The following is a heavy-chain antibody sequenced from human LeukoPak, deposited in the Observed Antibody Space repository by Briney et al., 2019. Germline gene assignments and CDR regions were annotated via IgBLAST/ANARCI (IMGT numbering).Heavy chain of an antibody. D-gene: IGHD3-9*01. CDR1: GFTFSSYG. Sequence: GRSLRLSCAASGFTFSSYGMHWVRQAPGNGLEWVAVISYDGSNKYYADSVKGRFTISRDNSKNTLYLQMNSLRAEDTAVYYCAKDTTYYDTPYGMDVWGKGTTVTVSS. J-gene: IGHJ6*04. CDR2: ISYDGSNK. CDR3: AKDTTYYDTPYGMDV. V-gene: IGHV3-30*18.